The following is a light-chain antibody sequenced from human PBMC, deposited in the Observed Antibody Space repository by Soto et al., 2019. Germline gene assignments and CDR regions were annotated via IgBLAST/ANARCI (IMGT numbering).Light chain of an antibody. J-gene: IGKJ1*01. Sequence: EIVMTQSPATPSVFPGERATLSCRASQSVNRSLAWYQQKPGQAPRLLINAASTRATGIPARFSGSGSATEFTLTLSSLQSEDFAVSYCQQYNSWPPWTFGQGIKV. CDR2: AAS. CDR1: QSVNRS. CDR3: QQYNSWPPWT. V-gene: IGKV3-15*01.